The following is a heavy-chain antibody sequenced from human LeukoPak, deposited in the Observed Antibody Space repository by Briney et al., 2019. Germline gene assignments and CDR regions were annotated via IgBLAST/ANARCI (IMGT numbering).Heavy chain of an antibody. V-gene: IGHV4-59*08. CDR1: GGSISSYY. D-gene: IGHD3-10*01. J-gene: IGHJ4*02. CDR3: ARHRTYYYGSGSYYPTFFDY. CDR2: IYYSGST. Sequence: SETLSLTCTVSGGSISSYYWSWIRQPPGKGLEWIGYIYYSGSTNYNPSLKSRVTISVDTSKNQFSLKLSSVTAADTAVYYCARHRTYYYGSGSYYPTFFDYWGQGTLVTVSS.